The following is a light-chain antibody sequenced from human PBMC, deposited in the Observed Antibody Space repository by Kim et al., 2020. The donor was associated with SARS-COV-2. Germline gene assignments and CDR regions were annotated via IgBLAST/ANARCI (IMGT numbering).Light chain of an antibody. CDR2: GKN. J-gene: IGLJ3*02. Sequence: SSELTQDPTVSVALGQTVRITCQGDSLRTYYASWYQQKPGQAPAVVIYGKNNRPSGIPDRFSGSSSGNTASLTITGAQAEEEAYYYCQSRDSSGNVVFGGGTKLTVL. CDR1: SLRTYY. CDR3: QSRDSSGNVV. V-gene: IGLV3-19*01.